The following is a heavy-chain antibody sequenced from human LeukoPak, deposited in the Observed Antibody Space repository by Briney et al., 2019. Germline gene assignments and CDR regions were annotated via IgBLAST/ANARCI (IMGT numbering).Heavy chain of an antibody. J-gene: IGHJ4*02. V-gene: IGHV1-2*02. CDR1: GYTFTGYY. CDR3: ARWWVMRYYFDY. Sequence: GASVKVSCKASGYTFTGYYMHWVRQAPGQGLEWMGWINPNSGGTNYARKFQGRVTMTRDTSISTAYMELRSLRSDDTAVYYCARWWVMRYYFDYWGQGTLVTVSS. CDR2: INPNSGGT. D-gene: IGHD2-15*01.